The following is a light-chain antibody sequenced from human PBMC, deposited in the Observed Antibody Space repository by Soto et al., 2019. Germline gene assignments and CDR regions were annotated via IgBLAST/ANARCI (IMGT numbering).Light chain of an antibody. J-gene: IGLJ2*01. CDR2: EVT. CDR3: NSFTRSNTVV. V-gene: IGLV2-14*01. CDR1: SSDIGGYNY. Sequence: QSALTQPASVSGSPGQSITISCTGSSSDIGGYNYVSWYQHHPGKAPKLMIHEVTNRPSGVSNRFSGPKSGNTASLTISGLQAEDEADYYCNSFTRSNTVVFGGGTKLTVL.